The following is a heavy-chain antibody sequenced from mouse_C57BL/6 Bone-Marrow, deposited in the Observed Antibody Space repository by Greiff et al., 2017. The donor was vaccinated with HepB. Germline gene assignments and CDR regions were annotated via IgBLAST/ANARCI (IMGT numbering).Heavy chain of an antibody. D-gene: IGHD1-1*01. CDR3: ARPITTVVRGTNWYFDV. CDR2: IWWDDDK. Sequence: QVTLKESGPGILQPSQTLSLTCSFSGFSLSTFGMGVGWIRQPSGKGLEWLAHIWWDDDKYYNPALKSRLTISKDTSKNQVFLKIANVDTADTATYYCARPITTVVRGTNWYFDVWGTGTTVTVSS. V-gene: IGHV8-8*01. CDR1: GFSLSTFGMG. J-gene: IGHJ1*03.